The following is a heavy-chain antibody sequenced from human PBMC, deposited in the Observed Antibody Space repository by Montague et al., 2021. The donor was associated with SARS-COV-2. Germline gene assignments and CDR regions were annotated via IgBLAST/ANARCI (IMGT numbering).Heavy chain of an antibody. J-gene: IGHJ4*02. CDR3: ARNSDS. CDR1: GFTFSSYW. Sequence: SLRLSCAASGFTFSSYWMHWVRQAPGKGLVWVSRINTDGSTSTYADSVKGRFTVSRDNAKNTLYLQMSSLRAEDTAAYYCARNSDSWGQGTLVTVSS. CDR2: INTDGSTS. V-gene: IGHV3-74*01.